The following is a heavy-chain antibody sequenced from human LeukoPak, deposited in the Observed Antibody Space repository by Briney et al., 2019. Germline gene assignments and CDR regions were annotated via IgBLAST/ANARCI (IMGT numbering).Heavy chain of an antibody. V-gene: IGHV3-7*01. CDR3: ARERMYSGSGSTYPYYDY. CDR2: IKPDGSEK. D-gene: IGHD3-10*01. CDR1: ASSISSGYY. Sequence: PSETLSLTCAVSASSISSGYYWGWVRQSPGKGLEWVANIKPDGSEKYFMDSVKGRFTISRDNAKNALYLEMNSLRAEDTAEYFCARERMYSGSGSTYPYYDYWGQGTLVTVSS. J-gene: IGHJ4*02.